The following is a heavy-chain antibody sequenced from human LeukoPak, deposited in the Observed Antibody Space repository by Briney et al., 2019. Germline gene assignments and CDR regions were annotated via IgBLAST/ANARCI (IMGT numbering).Heavy chain of an antibody. Sequence: GESLKISCKGSGYSFTSYWIAWVRQMPGKGLEWMGIIYPGDSDTRYSPSFQGQVTTSADKSISTAYLQWSSLKASDTAMYYCARYCSGGSCYSRDAFDIWGQGTMVTVSS. V-gene: IGHV5-51*01. CDR3: ARYCSGGSCYSRDAFDI. CDR2: IYPGDSDT. D-gene: IGHD2-15*01. J-gene: IGHJ3*02. CDR1: GYSFTSYW.